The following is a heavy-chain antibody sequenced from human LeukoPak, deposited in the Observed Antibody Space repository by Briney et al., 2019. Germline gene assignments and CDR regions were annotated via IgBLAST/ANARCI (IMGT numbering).Heavy chain of an antibody. V-gene: IGHV1-18*01. D-gene: IGHD1-26*01. CDR1: GYTFTSYD. Sequence: ASVKVSCKASGYTFTSYDINWVRQATGQGLEWMGWISAYNGNTNYAQKLQGRVTMTTDTSTSTAYMELRSLRSDDTAVYYCARDWVGAPPFDYWGRGTLVTVSS. CDR3: ARDWVGAPPFDY. J-gene: IGHJ4*02. CDR2: ISAYNGNT.